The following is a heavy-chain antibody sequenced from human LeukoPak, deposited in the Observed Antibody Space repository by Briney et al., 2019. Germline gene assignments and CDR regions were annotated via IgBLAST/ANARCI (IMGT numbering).Heavy chain of an antibody. CDR1: GYTFTSYD. D-gene: IGHD2-15*01. CDR2: MSPNSGNT. V-gene: IGHV1-8*01. CDR3: ARNLGYCGGGSCFEYYFDF. Sequence: ASVKVSCKASGYTFTSYDINWVRQATGQGPEWMGWMSPNSGNTGYAQKFQGRVTMTRNTSISTAYMELSSLRSEDTAVYYCARNLGYCGGGSCFEYYFDFWGQGTLVTVSS. J-gene: IGHJ4*02.